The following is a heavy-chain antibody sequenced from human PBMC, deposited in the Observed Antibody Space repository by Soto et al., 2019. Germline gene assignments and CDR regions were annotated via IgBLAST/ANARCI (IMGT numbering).Heavy chain of an antibody. CDR3: ARDIVVVVAPYHDAFDI. CDR1: GFTFSSYS. CDR2: ISSSSSTI. J-gene: IGHJ3*02. V-gene: IGHV3-48*01. D-gene: IGHD2-15*01. Sequence: GGSLRLSCAASGFTFSSYSMNWVRQAPGKGLGWVSYISSSSSTIYYADSVKGRFTISRDNAKNSLYLQMNSLRAEDTAVYYCARDIVVVVAPYHDAFDIWGQGTMVTVSS.